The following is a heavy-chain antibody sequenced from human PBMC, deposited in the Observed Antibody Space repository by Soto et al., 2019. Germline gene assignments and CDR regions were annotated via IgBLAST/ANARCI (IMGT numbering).Heavy chain of an antibody. CDR2: IYYSGCT. CDR1: GGSISSYY. Sequence: SETLSLTCTVSGGSISSYYWSWIRQPPGKGLEWIGCIYYSGCTNYNPSLKSRVTISVDTSKNQFSLNLRSVTAADTAVYYCARGRWLQLIYFDYWXQGTLVTVSS. V-gene: IGHV4-59*01. D-gene: IGHD5-12*01. CDR3: ARGRWLQLIYFDY. J-gene: IGHJ4*02.